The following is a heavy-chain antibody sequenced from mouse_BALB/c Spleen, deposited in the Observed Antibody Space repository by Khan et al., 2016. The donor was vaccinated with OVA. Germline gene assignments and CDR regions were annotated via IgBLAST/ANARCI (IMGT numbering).Heavy chain of an antibody. CDR1: GFTFSTYT. V-gene: IGHV5-9*03. Sequence: EVELVESGGGLVKPGGSLKLSCAASGFTFSTYTISWVRQTPERRPEWVATISSGGDNTFYPDSLRGRFTISRDNAKNNLYLHMSSLRSEDTALYYCARSNYGTFAYWGQGTLVTVSA. CDR2: ISSGGDNT. CDR3: ARSNYGTFAY. D-gene: IGHD2-1*01. J-gene: IGHJ3*01.